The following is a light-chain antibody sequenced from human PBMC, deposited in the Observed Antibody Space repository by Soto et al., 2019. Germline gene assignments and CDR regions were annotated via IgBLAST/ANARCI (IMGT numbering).Light chain of an antibody. Sequence: EIVLTQSPGTLSLSPGERATLSCRASQSVSSSYLAWYQQKPGQAPRLLIYGASSRATGIPDRFSGSGSGTDFTLTISRLEPEDFAVYYCQQYGSSPLLWVTFGGGTKVEIK. J-gene: IGKJ4*01. CDR2: GAS. CDR3: QQYGSSPLLWVT. CDR1: QSVSSSY. V-gene: IGKV3-20*01.